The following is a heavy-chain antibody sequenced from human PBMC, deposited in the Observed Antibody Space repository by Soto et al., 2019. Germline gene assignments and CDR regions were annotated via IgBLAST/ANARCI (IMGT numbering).Heavy chain of an antibody. V-gene: IGHV1-2*02. CDR1: GYTFTGYY. CDR2: INPNSGGT. CDR3: ARAIPEGYCSGGSCYDWFDP. D-gene: IGHD2-15*01. J-gene: IGHJ5*02. Sequence: QVQLVQSGAEVKKPGASVKVSCKASGYTFTGYYMHWVRQAPGQGLEWMGWINPNSGGTNYAQKFQGRVTMTRDTSISTVYMELSRLRSDDTAVYYCARAIPEGYCSGGSCYDWFDPWGQGTLVTVSS.